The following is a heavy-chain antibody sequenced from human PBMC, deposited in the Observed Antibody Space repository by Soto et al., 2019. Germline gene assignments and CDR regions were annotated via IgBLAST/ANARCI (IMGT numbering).Heavy chain of an antibody. Sequence: QVQLVESGGGVVQPGRSLRLSCAASGFNFNNYGMHWVRQAPGKGLEWVAVIWNDGNGYYYANSVKGRFTISRDNSKNTLYLQMSNLRAEDTAVYYCAGRQISPPTRGAASARGGMDVWGQGTTVTVSS. D-gene: IGHD6-13*01. CDR1: GFNFNNYG. CDR2: IWNDGNGY. J-gene: IGHJ6*02. CDR3: AGRQISPPTRGAASARGGMDV. V-gene: IGHV3-33*01.